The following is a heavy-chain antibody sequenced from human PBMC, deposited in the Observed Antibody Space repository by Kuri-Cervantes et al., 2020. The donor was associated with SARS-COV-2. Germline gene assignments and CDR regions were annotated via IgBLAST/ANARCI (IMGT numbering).Heavy chain of an antibody. CDR3: ARSYGVRYVPFDH. CDR2: IKFDGSDK. J-gene: IGHJ4*02. V-gene: IGHV3-7*05. D-gene: IGHD4-17*01. CDR1: GFTFATYY. Sequence: GRSLRLSCAASGFTFATYYMSWVRQSPGKGLEWVANIKFDGSDKYYVDSVRGRFTISRDNAKNSLFLQLNSLTAADTSVYYCARSYGVRYVPFDHWGPGTLVTVSS.